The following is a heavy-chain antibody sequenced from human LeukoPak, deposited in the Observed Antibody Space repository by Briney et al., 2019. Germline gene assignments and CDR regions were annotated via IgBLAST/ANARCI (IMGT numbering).Heavy chain of an antibody. CDR2: IKSKTDGGTT. D-gene: IGHD2-8*01. Sequence: GGSLRLSCVASGFTFSKAWMNWVRQAPGKGLEGVGHIKSKTDGGTTDYAAPVKGRFTISRDDSKNTVYLQMNSLKTEDTAVYYCATQGYCTNGVCYGFDYWGQGTLVTVSS. CDR1: GFTFSKAW. J-gene: IGHJ4*02. CDR3: ATQGYCTNGVCYGFDY. V-gene: IGHV3-15*01.